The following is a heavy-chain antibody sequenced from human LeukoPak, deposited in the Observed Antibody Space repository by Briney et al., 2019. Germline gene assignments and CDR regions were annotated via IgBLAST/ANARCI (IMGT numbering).Heavy chain of an antibody. CDR2: IYYSGST. CDR1: GDSISSYY. CDR3: ARETSQKGAHYMDV. D-gene: IGHD3-16*01. Sequence: SETLSLTCTVSGDSISSYYWSWIRQPPGKGLEWIGYIYYSGSTNYNPSLKSRVTISVDTSKNQFSLKLSSVTAADTAVYYCARETSQKGAHYMDVWGKGTTVTISS. J-gene: IGHJ6*03. V-gene: IGHV4-59*01.